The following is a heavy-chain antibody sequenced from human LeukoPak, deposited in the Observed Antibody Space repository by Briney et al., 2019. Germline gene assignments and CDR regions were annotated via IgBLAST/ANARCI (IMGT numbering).Heavy chain of an antibody. J-gene: IGHJ4*02. V-gene: IGHV3-48*03. D-gene: IGHD5-12*01. CDR2: ISSSGATK. Sequence: GGSLRLSCDASGFTFRNYEMNWVRQAPGKGLEWVSYISSSGATKHYADSVKGRFTISRDNSKNTLYLQMNSLRAEDTAVYHCARGPSGYHNTGGQGTLVTVSS. CDR1: GFTFRNYE. CDR3: ARGPSGYHNT.